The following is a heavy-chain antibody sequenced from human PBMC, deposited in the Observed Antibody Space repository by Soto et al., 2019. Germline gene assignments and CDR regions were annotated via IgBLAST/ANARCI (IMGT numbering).Heavy chain of an antibody. J-gene: IGHJ5*02. D-gene: IGHD3-3*01. CDR1: GGSISSGGYS. V-gene: IGHV4-30-2*01. Sequence: LQLQESGSGLVKPSQTLSLTCAVSGGSISSGGYSWSWIRQPPGKGLEWIGYIYHSGSTYYNPSLKSRVTISVDRSKNQFSLKLSSVTAADTAVYYCARAPSENWFDPWGQGTLVTVSS. CDR2: IYHSGST. CDR3: ARAPSENWFDP.